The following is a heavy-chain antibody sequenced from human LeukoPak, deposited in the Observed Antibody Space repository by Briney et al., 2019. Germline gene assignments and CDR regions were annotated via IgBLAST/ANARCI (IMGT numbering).Heavy chain of an antibody. CDR2: INHSGGT. CDR3: ARDLYVSGSSSNY. CDR1: GGSLGGYY. Sequence: KTSETLSLTCAVYGGSLGGYYWSWLRQPPGQGLEWIGEINHSGGTNYNPSLKSRVTISVDTSKNQFSLKLSSVTAADTAVYYCARDLYVSGSSSNYWGQGTLVTVSS. D-gene: IGHD3-10*01. V-gene: IGHV4-34*01. J-gene: IGHJ4*02.